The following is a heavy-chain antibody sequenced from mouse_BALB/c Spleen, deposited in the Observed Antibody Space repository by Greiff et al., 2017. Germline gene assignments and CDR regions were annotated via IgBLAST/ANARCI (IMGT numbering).Heavy chain of an antibody. CDR2: IRLKSNNYAT. J-gene: IGHJ3*01. V-gene: IGHV6-6*02. CDR3: TRENYDYDAWFAY. Sequence: EVKVEESGGGLVQPGGSMKLSRVASGFTFSNYWMNWVRQSLEKGLEWVAEIRLKSNNYATHYAESVKGRFTISRDDSKSSVYLQMNNLRAEDTGIYYCTRENYDYDAWFAYWGQGTLVTDSA. D-gene: IGHD2-4*01. CDR1: GFTFSNYW.